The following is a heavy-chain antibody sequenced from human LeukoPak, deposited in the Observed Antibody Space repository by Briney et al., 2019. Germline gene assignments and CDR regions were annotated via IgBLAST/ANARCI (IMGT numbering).Heavy chain of an antibody. CDR1: GYSFTGYY. D-gene: IGHD5-18*01. CDR2: ISAYNGNT. CDR3: ARGSRGDSYGVLDY. V-gene: IGHV1-18*04. Sequence: GASVKVSFKASGYSFTGYYMHWVRQAPGQGLEWMGWISAYNGNTNYAQKLQGRVTMTTDTSTSTAYMELRSLRSDDTAVYYCARGSRGDSYGVLDYWGQGTLVTVSS. J-gene: IGHJ4*02.